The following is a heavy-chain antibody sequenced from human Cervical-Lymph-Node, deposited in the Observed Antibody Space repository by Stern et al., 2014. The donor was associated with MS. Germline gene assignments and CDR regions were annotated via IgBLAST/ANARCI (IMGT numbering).Heavy chain of an antibody. Sequence: VQLVQSGAEVKKPGASVNVSCVTSGYTFTTYYVHWVRQAPGQGLEWMGIINTSDGDTSHTRRFQDRVTMTRDTSASTVYLTLSSLKSEDTAVYYCARQRTTGHMDFDYWGQGTLVTVSS. CDR2: INTSDGDT. D-gene: IGHD1-1*01. CDR3: ARQRTTGHMDFDY. V-gene: IGHV1-46*01. CDR1: GYTFTTYY. J-gene: IGHJ4*02.